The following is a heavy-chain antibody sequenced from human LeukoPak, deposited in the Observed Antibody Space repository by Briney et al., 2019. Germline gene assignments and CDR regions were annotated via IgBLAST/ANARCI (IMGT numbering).Heavy chain of an antibody. V-gene: IGHV4-59*01. Sequence: AETLSLTCTVSGGPISSYYWSWIRQPPGKGLEWIGYIHDSGDTSYNPSLKSRVTISVDTSKNHCSLKLSSVTAADTAVYYCARDWDDSSGRLFDYWGQGTLVSVSS. CDR1: GGPISSYY. CDR3: ARDWDDSSGRLFDY. D-gene: IGHD3-22*01. CDR2: IHDSGDT. J-gene: IGHJ4*02.